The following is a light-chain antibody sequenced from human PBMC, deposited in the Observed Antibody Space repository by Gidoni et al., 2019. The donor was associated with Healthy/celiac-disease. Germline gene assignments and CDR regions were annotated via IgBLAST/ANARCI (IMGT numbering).Light chain of an antibody. J-gene: IGKJ3*01. CDR2: DAS. V-gene: IGKV3-11*01. CDR1: QSVSSY. Sequence: IVLTQSPATLSLSPGERATLSCRASQSVSSYLAWYKQKPGQAPRLLIYDASNRATGIPARFSGSGSGTDFTLTISSLEPEDFAVYYCQQRSNWPRVTFGPGTKVDIK. CDR3: QQRSNWPRVT.